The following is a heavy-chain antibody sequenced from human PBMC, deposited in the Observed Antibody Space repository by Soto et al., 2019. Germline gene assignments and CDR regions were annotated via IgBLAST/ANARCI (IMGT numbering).Heavy chain of an antibody. Sequence: ASVKVSCKASGYIFISYAMYWVRQAPGQRLEWMGWINAGNGNTKYSQKFQGRVTITRDTSASTAYMELSSLRSEDTAVYYCARDMGFGLSDYWGQGTLVTVSS. D-gene: IGHD3-16*01. V-gene: IGHV1-3*01. J-gene: IGHJ4*02. CDR2: INAGNGNT. CDR1: GYIFISYA. CDR3: ARDMGFGLSDY.